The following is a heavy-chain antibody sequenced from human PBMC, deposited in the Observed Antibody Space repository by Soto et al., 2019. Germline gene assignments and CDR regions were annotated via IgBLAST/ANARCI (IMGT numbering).Heavy chain of an antibody. V-gene: IGHV4-34*01. CDR3: ARDKITGFFDY. J-gene: IGHJ4*02. Sequence: PSETLSLTCAVYGGSFSGYDWTWIRQPPGTGLEWIGEINHSGSSNYNPSLKSRVTISVDTSKNQFSLKLTSVTAADTAVYYCARDKITGFFDYWGEGTRVT. CDR1: GGSFSGYD. D-gene: IGHD2-8*02. CDR2: INHSGSS.